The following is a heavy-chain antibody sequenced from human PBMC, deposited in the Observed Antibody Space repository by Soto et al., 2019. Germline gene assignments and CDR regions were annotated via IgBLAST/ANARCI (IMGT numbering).Heavy chain of an antibody. D-gene: IGHD2-15*01. CDR2: ITSKTYGGTA. J-gene: IGHJ4*02. V-gene: IGHV3-49*04. Sequence: EVQLVDSGGGLVQPGRSLRLSCTASGFTFGDYAMIWVRQAPGKGLKWVGYITSKTYGGTAEYAASVKGRFTISRDDSKSVVYLQMNSLKTEDTAIYYCTRLPPKRRGYCSGGSCYPFDSWGQGTLVTVSS. CDR1: GFTFGDYA. CDR3: TRLPPKRRGYCSGGSCYPFDS.